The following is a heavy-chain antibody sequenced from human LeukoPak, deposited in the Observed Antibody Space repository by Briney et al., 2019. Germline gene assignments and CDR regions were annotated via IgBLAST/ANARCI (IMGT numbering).Heavy chain of an antibody. V-gene: IGHV3-43*01. Sequence: GGSLRLSCAASGFTFDDYTMHWVRQAPGKGLEWVSLISWDGGSTYYADPVKGRFTISRDNSKNSLYLQMNSLRTEDTALYYCAKSGYSGYDDYYFDYWGQGTLVTVSS. CDR2: ISWDGGST. CDR1: GFTFDDYT. CDR3: AKSGYSGYDDYYFDY. D-gene: IGHD5-12*01. J-gene: IGHJ4*02.